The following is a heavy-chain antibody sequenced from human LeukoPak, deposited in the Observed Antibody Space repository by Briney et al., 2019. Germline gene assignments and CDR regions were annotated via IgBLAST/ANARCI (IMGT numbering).Heavy chain of an antibody. J-gene: IGHJ4*02. D-gene: IGHD5-18*01. CDR1: GGSFSGYY. Sequence: SETLSLTCAVYGGSFSGYYWSWIRQPPGKGLEWIGEINHSGSTNHNPSLKSRVTISVDTSKNQFSLKLSSVTAADTAVYYCARAAVGYSYDFGYWGQGTLVTVSS. CDR3: ARAAVGYSYDFGY. V-gene: IGHV4-34*01. CDR2: INHSGST.